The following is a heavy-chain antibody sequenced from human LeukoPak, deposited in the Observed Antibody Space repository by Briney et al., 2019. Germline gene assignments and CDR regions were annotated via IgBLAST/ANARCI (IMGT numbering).Heavy chain of an antibody. CDR2: INHSGST. Sequence: SETLSLTCAVYGGSFSGYYWSWIRQPPGKGLEWIGEINHSGSTNYNPSLKSRVTISVDTSKNQFSLKLSSVTAADTAVYYCARGSQYYDILTGSRSGDAFDIWAQGTMVTVSS. D-gene: IGHD3-9*01. J-gene: IGHJ3*02. V-gene: IGHV4-34*01. CDR1: GGSFSGYY. CDR3: ARGSQYYDILTGSRSGDAFDI.